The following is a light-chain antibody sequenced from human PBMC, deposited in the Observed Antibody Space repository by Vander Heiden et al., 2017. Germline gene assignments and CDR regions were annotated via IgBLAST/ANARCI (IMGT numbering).Light chain of an antibody. J-gene: IGKJ5*01. CDR2: GAS. CDR1: QGIRNE. CDR3: LHYNSYPIT. V-gene: IGKV1-17*01. Sequence: LQITHSPSSLSASVGHRLPITSRATQGIRNELGWYQQKPGKAPKRLIYGASSLQSGVPSRFSGSGSGTEFTLTISSLQPEDFATYFCLHYNSYPITFGQGTRLENK.